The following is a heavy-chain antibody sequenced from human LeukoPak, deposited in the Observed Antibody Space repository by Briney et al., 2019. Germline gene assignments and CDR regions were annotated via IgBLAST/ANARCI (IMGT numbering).Heavy chain of an antibody. V-gene: IGHV3-23*01. J-gene: IGHJ4*02. CDR2: ITGSGANT. CDR1: GFTFSSNA. Sequence: GGSLRLSCAASGFTFSSNAMTWVRQAPGKGLEWVSTITGSGANTYYADSVKGRFTISRDNSKNTLCLQMDSLRAEDTAVYYCANEISSSIDYWGQGTLVTVSS. CDR3: ANEISSSIDY. D-gene: IGHD4-11*01.